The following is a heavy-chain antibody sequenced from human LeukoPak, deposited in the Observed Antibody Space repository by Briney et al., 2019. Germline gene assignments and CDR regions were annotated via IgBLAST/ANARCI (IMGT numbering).Heavy chain of an antibody. Sequence: PGGSLRLSCAASGFTFSSYAMSWVRQAPGKGLEWVSALSSSGGSTYYADSVKGRFTISRDNSKNTLYLQMNSLRAEDTAVYYCAKDQDQYSGSHDYWGQGTLVTVSS. D-gene: IGHD1-26*01. J-gene: IGHJ4*02. V-gene: IGHV3-23*01. CDR3: AKDQDQYSGSHDY. CDR1: GFTFSSYA. CDR2: LSSSGGST.